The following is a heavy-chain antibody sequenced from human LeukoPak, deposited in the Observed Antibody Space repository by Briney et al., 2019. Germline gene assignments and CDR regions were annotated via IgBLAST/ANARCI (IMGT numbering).Heavy chain of an antibody. V-gene: IGHV4-31*03. J-gene: IGHJ4*02. D-gene: IGHD5-12*01. CDR1: VGSISSGGYY. CDR2: IYYTGST. CDR3: ATAGDGYTY. Sequence: SETLSLTCTVSVGSISSGGYYWSWIRQHPGKGLEWIGYIYYTGSTYYNPSLKSRVTISGDTSKNQFSLKLRSVTAADTAVYYCATAGDGYTYWGQGTLVTVSS.